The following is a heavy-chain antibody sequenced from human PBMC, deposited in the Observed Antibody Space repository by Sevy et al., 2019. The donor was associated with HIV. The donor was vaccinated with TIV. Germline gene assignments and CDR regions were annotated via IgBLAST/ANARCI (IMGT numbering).Heavy chain of an antibody. CDR3: ARVPTYYYASGTYFDY. J-gene: IGHJ4*02. D-gene: IGHD3-10*01. Sequence: ASVKVSCKASGYTFSSYGISWVRQAPGQGLEWMGWIGAYNGNPNYAQKLQARITMTTEISTSTAYMELRSLRSDDTAVYYCARVPTYYYASGTYFDYWGQGTLVTVSS. CDR1: GYTFSSYG. V-gene: IGHV1-18*01. CDR2: IGAYNGNP.